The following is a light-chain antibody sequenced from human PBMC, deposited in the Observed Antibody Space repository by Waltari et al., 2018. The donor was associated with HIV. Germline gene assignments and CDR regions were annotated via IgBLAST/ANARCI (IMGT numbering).Light chain of an antibody. Sequence: DIVMTQSPDSLLVSLGERATIDCKSSRTDSYASKRKMYLAWYQRKTGQPPKLLFHWASSRESGVPDRFSASGSGTNFTLTIRSLHAEDVATYFCQQYFSLPWTFGQGTKVEIK. V-gene: IGKV4-1*01. J-gene: IGKJ1*01. CDR3: QQYFSLPWT. CDR1: RTDSYASKRKMY. CDR2: WAS.